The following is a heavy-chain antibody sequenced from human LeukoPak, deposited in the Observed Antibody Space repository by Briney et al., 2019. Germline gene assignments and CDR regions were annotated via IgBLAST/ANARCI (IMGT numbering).Heavy chain of an antibody. CDR2: ISYDGSNK. D-gene: IGHD2-15*01. J-gene: IGHJ4*02. V-gene: IGHV3-30-3*01. Sequence: GGSLRLSCAASGFTFSSYAMHWVRQAPGKGLEWVAVISYDGSNKYYADSMKGRFTTSRDNAKNSLYLQMNSLRTEDTAVYYCAGDTPLRCFDYWGQGTLVTVSS. CDR1: GFTFSSYA. CDR3: AGDTPLRCFDY.